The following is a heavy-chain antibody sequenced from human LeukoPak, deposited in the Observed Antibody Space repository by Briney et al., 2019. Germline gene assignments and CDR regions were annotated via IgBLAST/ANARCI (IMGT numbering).Heavy chain of an antibody. CDR2: IYHSGST. V-gene: IGHV4-4*02. Sequence: SGTLSLTCAVSGGSISSSNWWSWVRQPPGKGLEWIGEIYHSGSTNYNPSLKSRLTISVDKSKNHFSLKMNPVTAADTSMYYCARHSRTYYNGSGRSIDYWGQGTLVIVS. CDR3: ARHSRTYYNGSGRSIDY. D-gene: IGHD3-10*01. J-gene: IGHJ4*02. CDR1: GGSISSSNW.